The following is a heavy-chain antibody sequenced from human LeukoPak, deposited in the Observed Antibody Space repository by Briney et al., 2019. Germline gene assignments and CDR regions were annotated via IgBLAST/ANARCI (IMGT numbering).Heavy chain of an antibody. V-gene: IGHV1-18*01. CDR1: GYTFTRYG. Sequence: ASVKVSFKASGYTFTRYGISWVRQAPGQGLEWMGWISAYNGNTYYAEKLQGRVAMTTNTSTTTAYMELSGLRSDDTAVYYCARGGIVSSDHYYYYYAMDVWGQGTTVTVSS. CDR3: ARGGIVSSDHYYYYYAMDV. D-gene: IGHD1-26*01. CDR2: ISAYNGNT. J-gene: IGHJ6*02.